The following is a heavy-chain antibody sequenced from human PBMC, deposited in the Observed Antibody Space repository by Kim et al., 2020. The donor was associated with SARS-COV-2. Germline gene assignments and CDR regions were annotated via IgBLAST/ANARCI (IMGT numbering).Heavy chain of an antibody. J-gene: IGHJ4*02. V-gene: IGHV1-69*01. CDR3: ARALGVTTPHFDY. D-gene: IGHD2-21*02. Sequence: YARKLHGSVTITEDESTSTAYMELSSLRSEDTAVYYCARALGVTTPHFDYWCQGTLVTVSS.